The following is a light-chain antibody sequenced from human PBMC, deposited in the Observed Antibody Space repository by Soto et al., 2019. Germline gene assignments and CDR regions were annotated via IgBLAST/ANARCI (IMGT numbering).Light chain of an antibody. CDR1: QSVSSN. CDR2: GAS. CDR3: QQYNNWPRT. V-gene: IGKV3-15*01. J-gene: IGKJ1*01. Sequence: EILMTQSPATLSVSPGYRSTLSCRASQSVSSNLAWYQQKPWQAPKLLVYGASTRATGIPARFSGSGSGTEFTLTISSLQPEDFAVYYCQQYNNWPRTFGQGTKVDIK.